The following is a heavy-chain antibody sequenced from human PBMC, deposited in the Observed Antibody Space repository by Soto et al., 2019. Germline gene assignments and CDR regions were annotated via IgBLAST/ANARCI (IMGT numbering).Heavy chain of an antibody. CDR1: GGSFSGYY. Sequence: SETLSLTCAVYGGSFSGYYWSWIRQPPGKGLEWIGEINPSGSTNYNPSLKSRLTISVDTSKNQFSLKLSSVTAADTAVYYRARLRFSIQYYYYMDVWGKGTPVTVSS. CDR2: INPSGST. V-gene: IGHV4-34*01. CDR3: ARLRFSIQYYYYMDV. J-gene: IGHJ6*03. D-gene: IGHD3-16*01.